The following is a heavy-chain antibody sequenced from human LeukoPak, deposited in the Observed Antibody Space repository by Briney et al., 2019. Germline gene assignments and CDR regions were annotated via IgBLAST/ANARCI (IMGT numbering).Heavy chain of an antibody. Sequence: PGGSLRLSCAASGFTFDDYAMHWVRQAPGKGLEWVSGISWNSGTIHYADSVKGRFTISRDNAKNSLYLQMNSLRAEDKALYYCTKSKVGTTGTTGANAFDIWGQGTMVTVSS. V-gene: IGHV3-9*01. CDR3: TKSKVGTTGTTGANAFDI. D-gene: IGHD1-1*01. CDR1: GFTFDDYA. CDR2: ISWNSGTI. J-gene: IGHJ3*02.